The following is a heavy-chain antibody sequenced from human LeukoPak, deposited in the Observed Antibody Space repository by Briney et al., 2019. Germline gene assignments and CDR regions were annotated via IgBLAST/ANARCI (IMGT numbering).Heavy chain of an antibody. Sequence: PSETLSLTCTVSGDSINSRSYYWDWIRQAPGEGLEWIGSIYYRGSTYYNPSLKSRVTISVDTSKNQFSLKLSSVTAADTAVYYCARRGVTARIYWGQGTLVTVSS. CDR2: IYYRGST. CDR3: ARRGVTARIY. V-gene: IGHV4-39*01. J-gene: IGHJ4*02. D-gene: IGHD2-21*02. CDR1: GDSINSRSYY.